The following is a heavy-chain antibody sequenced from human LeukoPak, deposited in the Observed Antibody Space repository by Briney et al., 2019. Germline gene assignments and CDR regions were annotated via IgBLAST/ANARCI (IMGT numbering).Heavy chain of an antibody. CDR2: IHPSGML. D-gene: IGHD3-22*01. CDR1: GASFNSDNQY. CDR3: SRGLDSRKLGD. V-gene: IGHV4-31*03. J-gene: IGHJ4*02. Sequence: SQTLSLTCTVSGASFNSDNQYWNWIRHSPGRGLEWIGSIHPSGMLYNNPSLESRVTMSRDTSTNQFSLNLHSVTAAETAVYFCSRGLDSRKLGDWGQGILVTVSS.